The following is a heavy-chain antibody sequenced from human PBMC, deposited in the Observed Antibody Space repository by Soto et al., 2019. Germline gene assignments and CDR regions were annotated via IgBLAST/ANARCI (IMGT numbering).Heavy chain of an antibody. CDR3: AREKGRDMATATFYY. V-gene: IGHV3-33*01. CDR2: IWYDGSNK. J-gene: IGHJ4*02. D-gene: IGHD5-18*01. CDR1: GFTFSSYG. Sequence: QVQLVESGGDVVQPGRSLRLSCAASGFTFSSYGMHWVRQAPGKGLEWVAVIWYDGSNKYYADSVKGRFTISRDNYRNTLYLQMNSLRAEDTAVYYCAREKGRDMATATFYYWGQGTLVTVSS.